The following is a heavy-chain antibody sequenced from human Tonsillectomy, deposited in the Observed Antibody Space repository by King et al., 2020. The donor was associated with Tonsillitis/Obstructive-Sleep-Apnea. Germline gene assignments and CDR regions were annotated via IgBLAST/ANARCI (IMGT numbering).Heavy chain of an antibody. D-gene: IGHD4-17*01. V-gene: IGHV3-21*01. J-gene: IGHJ6*02. CDR1: GFTFNSYS. CDR2: ISGSSSYI. Sequence: VQLVESGGGLVKPGGSLRLSCAASGFTFNSYSMNWVRQAPGKGLEWVSSISGSSSYIYYADSVKGRFTISRDNAKNSLFLQMNSLRAEDTAVYYCASAYGDTPYYYGMDVWGQGTTVTVS. CDR3: ASAYGDTPYYYGMDV.